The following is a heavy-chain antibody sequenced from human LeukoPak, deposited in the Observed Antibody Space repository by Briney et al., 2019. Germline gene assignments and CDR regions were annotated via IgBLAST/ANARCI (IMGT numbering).Heavy chain of an antibody. J-gene: IGHJ4*02. CDR2: IYISGSA. D-gene: IGHD3-22*01. V-gene: IGHV4-4*07. CDR1: GGSISSYY. CDR3: ARHVNYYDSSGYYYYYFDY. Sequence: SETLSLTCTVSGGSISSYYWSWIRQPAGKGLEWIGRIYISGSANYNPSLKSRVTMSVDTSKNQFSLKLSSVTAADTAVYYCARHVNYYDSSGYYYYYFDYWGQGTLVTVSS.